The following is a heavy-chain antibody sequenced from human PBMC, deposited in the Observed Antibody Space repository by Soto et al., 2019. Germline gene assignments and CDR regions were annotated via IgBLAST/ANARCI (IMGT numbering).Heavy chain of an antibody. CDR1: GGSISSGTYY. V-gene: IGHV4-39*02. J-gene: IGHJ5*02. D-gene: IGHD3-10*01. Sequence: QLQLQESGPGLVKPSETLSLTCTVSGGSISSGTYYWGWIRQPPGKGLEWIGRLYYTGRTYFSPGHRGRVTLSVHTPKSDLSLDLTPVTAAAAAVYDYARRLARGGIGWFDPWGQGTLVTVSS. CDR3: ARRLARGGIGWFDP. CDR2: LYYTGRT.